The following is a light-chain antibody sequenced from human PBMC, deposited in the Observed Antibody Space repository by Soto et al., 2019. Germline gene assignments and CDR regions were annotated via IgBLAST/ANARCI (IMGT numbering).Light chain of an antibody. J-gene: IGKJ1*01. Sequence: EIVLTQSPGTLSLSPGERATLSCRASQSVSSSYLAWYQQKPGQAPRLRIYGASSRATGIPDRFSGSGSGTDFPLTISRLEPEDFAVYYCQQYGSSPRTWTFGQGTKVDIK. CDR2: GAS. CDR1: QSVSSSY. CDR3: QQYGSSPRTWT. V-gene: IGKV3-20*01.